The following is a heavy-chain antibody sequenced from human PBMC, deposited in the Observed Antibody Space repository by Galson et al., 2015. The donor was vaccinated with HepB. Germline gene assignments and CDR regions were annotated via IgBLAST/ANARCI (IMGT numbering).Heavy chain of an antibody. CDR3: ARGPRYYYDSSGPGYFDY. CDR1: GITFSNYW. J-gene: IGHJ4*02. D-gene: IGHD3-22*01. V-gene: IGHV3-53*04. Sequence: SLRLSCAGSGITFSNYWMSWVRQAPGKGLEWVSIIYSGTSTYYADSVRGRFTISRHNFKNALYLQMNSLRAEDTAVYYCARGPRYYYDSSGPGYFDYWGQRTLVTVSS. CDR2: IYSGTST.